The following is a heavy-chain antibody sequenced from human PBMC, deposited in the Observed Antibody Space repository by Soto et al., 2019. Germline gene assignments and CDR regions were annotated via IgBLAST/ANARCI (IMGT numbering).Heavy chain of an antibody. CDR1: GFTFSSYG. Sequence: QVQLVESGGGVVQPGGSLRLSCAASGFTFSSYGMHWVRQAPGKGLEWVAVISYDGSNKYYADSVKGRSTISRDNSKNTLYLQMNSLRAEDAAVYYCSYDQGSNGNGIDYWGQGTLVTVSS. D-gene: IGHD1-1*01. CDR2: ISYDGSNK. CDR3: SYDQGSNGNGIDY. J-gene: IGHJ4*02. V-gene: IGHV3-30*18.